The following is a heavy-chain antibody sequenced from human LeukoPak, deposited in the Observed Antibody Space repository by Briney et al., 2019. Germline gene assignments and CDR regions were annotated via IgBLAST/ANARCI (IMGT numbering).Heavy chain of an antibody. V-gene: IGHV4-34*01. J-gene: IGHJ4*02. D-gene: IGHD6-19*01. CDR2: INHSGST. CDR1: GGSFSGYY. Sequence: SETLSLTCAVYGGSFSGYYWSWIRQPPGKGLEWIGEINHSGSTNYNPSLKSRVTISVDTSKNHFSLKLSSVTAADTAVYYCARPAVAGVGSPFDYWGQGTLVTVSS. CDR3: ARPAVAGVGSPFDY.